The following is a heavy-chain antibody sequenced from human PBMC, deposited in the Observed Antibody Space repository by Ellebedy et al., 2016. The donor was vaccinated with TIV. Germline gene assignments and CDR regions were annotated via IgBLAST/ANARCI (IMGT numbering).Heavy chain of an antibody. D-gene: IGHD6-13*01. V-gene: IGHV3-66*01. J-gene: IGHJ4*02. CDR2: IYSGGST. CDR3: ARDLRIAAAGEKPDLGFDY. CDR1: GFTVSSNY. Sequence: GGSLRLSXAASGFTVSSNYMSWVRQAPGKGLEWVSVIYSGGSTYYADSVKGRFTISRDNSKNTLYLQMNSLRAEDTAVYYCARDLRIAAAGEKPDLGFDYWGQGTLVTVSS.